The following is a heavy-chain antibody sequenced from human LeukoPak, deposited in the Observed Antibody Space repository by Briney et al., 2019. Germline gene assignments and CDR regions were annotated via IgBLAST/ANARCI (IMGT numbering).Heavy chain of an antibody. V-gene: IGHV3-23*01. J-gene: IGHJ4*02. CDR3: APLVIVGATATFDY. D-gene: IGHD1-26*01. CDR1: GFTFSSYA. CDR2: ISGSGGST. Sequence: TGGSLRLSCAASGFTFSSYAMSWVRQAPGKGLEWVSAISGSGGSTYYADSVKGRFTISRDNSKNTLYPQMNSLRAEDMAVYYCAPLVIVGATATFDYWGQGTLVTVSS.